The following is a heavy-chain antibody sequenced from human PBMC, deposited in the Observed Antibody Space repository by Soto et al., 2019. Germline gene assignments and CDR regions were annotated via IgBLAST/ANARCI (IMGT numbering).Heavy chain of an antibody. CDR2: IIRIFGTA. CDR3: ATPPAGYYCYGVDV. V-gene: IGHV1-69*12. Sequence: QVQLVQSGAEVKKPGSSVKVSCKASGGTFSSYAISWVRQAPGQGLEWMGGIIRIFGTADYAQKFQGRVTITADECTSTDYMELSSLRAEDTAVYYCATPPAGYYCYGVDVWGQGTTVNVSS. CDR1: GGTFSSYA. J-gene: IGHJ6*02.